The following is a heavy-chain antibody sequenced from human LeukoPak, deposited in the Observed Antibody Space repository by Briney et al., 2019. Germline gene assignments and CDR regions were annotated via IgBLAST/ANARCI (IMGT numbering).Heavy chain of an antibody. J-gene: IGHJ4*02. D-gene: IGHD3/OR15-3a*01. CDR1: GITFSSYS. V-gene: IGHV3-21*01. CDR2: ISSRSTYI. Sequence: PGGSLRLSCAASGITFSSYSMNWVRQAPGKGLEWVSSISSRSTYIYYADSVKGRFTISRDNAKNSLYLQMNSLRAEDTAVYYCARMSGTGNNYFDYWGQGTLVTVSS. CDR3: ARMSGTGNNYFDY.